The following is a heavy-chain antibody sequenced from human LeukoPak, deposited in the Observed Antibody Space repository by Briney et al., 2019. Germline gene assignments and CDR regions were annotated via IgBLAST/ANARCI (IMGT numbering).Heavy chain of an antibody. J-gene: IGHJ5*02. CDR3: ASSTSDNWFDP. D-gene: IGHD2-2*01. CDR1: GGSITNYY. CDR2: IYYSGST. Sequence: SETLSLTCTVSGGSITNYYWSWIRQPPGKGLEWIGYIYYSGSTNYNPSLKSRVTTSLDTSKNQFSLKLSSVTAADTAVYYCASSTSDNWFDPWGQGTLVTVSS. V-gene: IGHV4-59*01.